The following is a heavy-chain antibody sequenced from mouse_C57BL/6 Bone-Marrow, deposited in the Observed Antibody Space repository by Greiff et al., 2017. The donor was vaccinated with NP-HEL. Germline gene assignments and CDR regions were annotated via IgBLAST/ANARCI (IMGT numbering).Heavy chain of an antibody. V-gene: IGHV1-63*01. J-gene: IGHJ4*01. Sequence: QLKQSGAELVRPGTSVKMSCKASGYTFTNYWIGWAKQRPGHGLEWIGDIYPGGGYTNYNEKFKGKATLTADKSSSTAYMQFSSLTSEDSAIYYCARRTPDYGYAMDYWGQGTSVTVSS. D-gene: IGHD2-4*01. CDR2: IYPGGGYT. CDR3: ARRTPDYGYAMDY. CDR1: GYTFTNYW.